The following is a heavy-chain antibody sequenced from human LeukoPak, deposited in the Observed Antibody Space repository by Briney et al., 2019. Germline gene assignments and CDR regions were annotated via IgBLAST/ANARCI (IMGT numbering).Heavy chain of an antibody. V-gene: IGHV3-23*01. CDR3: AKAKGSGLKYYFDY. J-gene: IGHJ4*02. Sequence: SGGSLRLSCAASGFLFRNFAMTWVRQAPGKGVEWVSGISGSGGSTYYADSVKGRFTISRDNSKNTLYLQMSSLRAEDTAVYYCAKAKGSGLKYYFDYWGQGTLVTVSS. CDR2: ISGSGGST. CDR1: GFLFRNFA. D-gene: IGHD6-19*01.